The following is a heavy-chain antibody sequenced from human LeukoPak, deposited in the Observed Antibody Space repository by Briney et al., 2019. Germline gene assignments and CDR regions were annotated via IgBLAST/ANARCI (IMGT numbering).Heavy chain of an antibody. CDR3: ARDSSDWNYGRFDP. CDR1: GFTFSSYS. CDR2: ISSSSSYI. V-gene: IGHV3-21*01. J-gene: IGHJ5*02. D-gene: IGHD1-7*01. Sequence: GGSLRLSCAVSGFTFSSYSMNWVRQAPGRGLEWVSSISSSSSYIYYADSVKGRFTISRDNAKNSLYLQMNSLRAEDTAVYYCARDSSDWNYGRFDPWGQGTLVTVSS.